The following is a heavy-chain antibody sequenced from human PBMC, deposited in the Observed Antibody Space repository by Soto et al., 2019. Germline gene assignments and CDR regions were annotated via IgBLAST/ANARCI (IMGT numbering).Heavy chain of an antibody. CDR3: ARGGLVPPSYYRDV. V-gene: IGHV1-46*03. CDR1: GYTLTSYY. CDR2: INPSGGAT. D-gene: IGHD3-16*01. J-gene: IGHJ6*03. Sequence: GASVKVSCKASGYTLTSYYMHWVRQAPGQGLEWMAIINPSGGATTYAQKFQGRLTMTRDTSTSTVYMDLSSLRSEDTAVYYCARGGLVPPSYYRDVGGKGTTVTVS.